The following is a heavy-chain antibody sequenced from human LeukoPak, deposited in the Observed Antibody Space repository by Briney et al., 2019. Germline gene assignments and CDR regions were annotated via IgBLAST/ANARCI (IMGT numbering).Heavy chain of an antibody. V-gene: IGHV1-8*01. CDR3: ASEPIQLNCCSTSCFFQNDY. Sequence: ASVTVSCKASGYTFTSYDINWVRQATGQGLVWMGWMNPNSGNTGYAQKLQGRVTMTRNTSISTAYMELSSLRSEDTAVYYCASEPIQLNCCSTSCFFQNDYWGQGTLVTVSS. J-gene: IGHJ4*02. D-gene: IGHD2-2*01. CDR1: GYTFTSYD. CDR2: MNPNSGNT.